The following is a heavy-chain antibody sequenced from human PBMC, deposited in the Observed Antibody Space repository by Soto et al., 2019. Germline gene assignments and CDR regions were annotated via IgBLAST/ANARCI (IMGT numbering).Heavy chain of an antibody. V-gene: IGHV1-24*01. CDR2: FDPEDGET. D-gene: IGHD1-26*01. CDR1: GYRLSELS. J-gene: IGHJ5*02. Sequence: ASVKVSCKVSGYRLSELSMHWVRQAPGKGLEWMGGFDPEDGETVYAQKFPGRVTLTEDTSADTAYMEVSSLRSEDTAVYFCATSARSGSYSWFDPWGQGTLVTVSS. CDR3: ATSARSGSYSWFDP.